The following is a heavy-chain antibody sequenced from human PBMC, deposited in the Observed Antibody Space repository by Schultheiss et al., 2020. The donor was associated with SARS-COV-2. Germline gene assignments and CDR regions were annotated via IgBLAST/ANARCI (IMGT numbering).Heavy chain of an antibody. Sequence: SETLSLTCTVSGGSISSYYWSWIRQPPGKGLEWIGYIYYSGSTNYNPSLKSRVTISVDTSKNQFSLRLSSVTAADTAVYYCARGVLVESISFDYWGQGTLVTVSS. D-gene: IGHD1-20*01. CDR1: GGSISSYY. CDR2: IYYSGST. V-gene: IGHV4-59*08. CDR3: ARGVLVESISFDY. J-gene: IGHJ4*02.